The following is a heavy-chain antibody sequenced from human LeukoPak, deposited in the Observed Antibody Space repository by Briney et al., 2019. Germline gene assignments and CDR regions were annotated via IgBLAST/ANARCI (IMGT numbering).Heavy chain of an antibody. Sequence: HTGGSLRLSCAASGFTFSSYGMHWVRQAPGKGLEWVAVIWYDGSNKYYADSVKGRFTISRDNSKNTLYLQMNSLRAEDTAVYYCARGRWMVPYYFDYWGQGTLVTVSS. CDR1: GFTFSSYG. V-gene: IGHV3-33*01. CDR2: IWYDGSNK. D-gene: IGHD4/OR15-4a*01. J-gene: IGHJ4*02. CDR3: ARGRWMVPYYFDY.